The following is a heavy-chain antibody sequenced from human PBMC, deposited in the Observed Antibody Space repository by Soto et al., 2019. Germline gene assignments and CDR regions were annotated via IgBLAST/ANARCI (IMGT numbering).Heavy chain of an antibody. V-gene: IGHV1-69*13. CDR2: IIPIFGTA. D-gene: IGHD6-6*01. CDR1: GGTFSSYA. CDR3: ARDHGGRQLVPDY. J-gene: IGHJ4*02. Sequence: AASVKVSCKASGGTFSSYAISWVRQAPGQGLEWMGGIIPIFGTANYAQKFQGRVTITADESTSTAYMELSSLRSEDTAVYYCARDHGGRQLVPDYWGQGTLVTVSS.